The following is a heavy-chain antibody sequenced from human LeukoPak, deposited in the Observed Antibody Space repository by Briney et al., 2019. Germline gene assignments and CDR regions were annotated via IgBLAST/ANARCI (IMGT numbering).Heavy chain of an antibody. CDR3: AKAQTMVLNPQYYFDY. J-gene: IGHJ4*02. CDR1: GFTFSSYA. D-gene: IGHD4/OR15-4a*01. Sequence: GGSLRLSCAASGFTFSSYAMSWVRQAPGKGLEWVSAISGSGGSTYYADSVKGRFTISRDNSKNTLYLQMNSLRAEDTAVYYCAKAQTMVLNPQYYFDYWGQGALVTVSS. V-gene: IGHV3-23*01. CDR2: ISGSGGST.